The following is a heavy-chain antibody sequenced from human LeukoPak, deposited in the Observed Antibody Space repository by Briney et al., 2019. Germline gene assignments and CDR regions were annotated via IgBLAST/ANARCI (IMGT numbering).Heavy chain of an antibody. CDR1: GGSFSGYY. V-gene: IGHV4-34*01. CDR2: INHSGST. J-gene: IGHJ1*01. Sequence: SETLSLTRAVYGGSFSGYYWSWIRQPPGKGLEWIGEINHSGSTNYNPSLKSRVTISVDTSKNQFSLKLSSVTAADTAVYYCARDWDYYDSSGFPYFQHWGQGTLVTVSS. D-gene: IGHD3-22*01. CDR3: ARDWDYYDSSGFPYFQH.